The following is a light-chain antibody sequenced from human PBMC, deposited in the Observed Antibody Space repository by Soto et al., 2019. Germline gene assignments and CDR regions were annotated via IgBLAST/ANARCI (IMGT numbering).Light chain of an antibody. CDR3: QQYNNWPRT. CDR2: GAT. J-gene: IGKJ4*01. Sequence: EIVMPQSTGTLSVSPGERATLACRASQSVSSNLAWYQQKTGQVPRLLIYGATTRATGIPVRFSGSGSGTDFTLTISSLQSEDFSVYYCQQYNNWPRTFGGGSKMEIK. CDR1: QSVSSN. V-gene: IGKV3-15*01.